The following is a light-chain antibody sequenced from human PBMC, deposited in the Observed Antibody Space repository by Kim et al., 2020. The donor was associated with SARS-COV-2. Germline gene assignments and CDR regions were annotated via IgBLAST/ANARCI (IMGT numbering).Light chain of an antibody. Sequence: GQTGTCSCSGSSYNIESNYVYWYQQLPGTAPQLIIYRNTKRPSGVPDRFSGSKSGSSASRAISGLRSEDEADYYCAAWDDSLSGWVFGGGTQLTVL. J-gene: IGLJ3*02. CDR2: RNT. CDR3: AAWDDSLSGWV. V-gene: IGLV1-47*01. CDR1: SYNIESNY.